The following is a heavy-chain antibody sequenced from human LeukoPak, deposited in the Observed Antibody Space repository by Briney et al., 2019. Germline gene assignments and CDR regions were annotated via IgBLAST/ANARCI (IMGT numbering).Heavy chain of an antibody. V-gene: IGHV4-61*02. J-gene: IGHJ4*02. D-gene: IGHD4-17*01. Sequence: SETLSLTCTVSGGSISSGSDYWSWIRQPAGKGLEWIGRIYTSGSTNYNPSLKSRVTISVDTSKNQFSLKLSSVTAADTAVYYCARSYGDYSAPFDYWGQGTLVTVSS. CDR1: GGSISSGSDY. CDR3: ARSYGDYSAPFDY. CDR2: IYTSGST.